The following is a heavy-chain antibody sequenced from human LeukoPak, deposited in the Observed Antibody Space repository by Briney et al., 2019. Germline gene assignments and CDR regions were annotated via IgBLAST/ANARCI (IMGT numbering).Heavy chain of an antibody. V-gene: IGHV3-30*02. Sequence: GGSLRLSCAASGFTFSSYGMHWVRQAPGKGLEWVAFIRYDGINKYYADSVKGRFTGSRDNSKNTLYLQMNNLRAEDTAVYYCAREGRMNYDSSGYYDYWGQGTLVTVSS. D-gene: IGHD3-22*01. CDR3: AREGRMNYDSSGYYDY. CDR2: IRYDGINK. CDR1: GFTFSSYG. J-gene: IGHJ4*02.